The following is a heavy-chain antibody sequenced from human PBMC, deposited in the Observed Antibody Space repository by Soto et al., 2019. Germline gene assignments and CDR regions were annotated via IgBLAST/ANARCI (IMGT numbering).Heavy chain of an antibody. V-gene: IGHV3-30-3*01. D-gene: IGHD3-22*01. CDR3: ASWYYYDRDNGV. J-gene: IGHJ4*02. Sequence: QVQLVESGGGVVQPGRSLRLSCAASGFTFSSYAMHWVRQAPGKGLEWVAVISYDGSNKYYADSVKGRFTISRDNYKNTLYLQMNSLRAEDTAVYYCASWYYYDRDNGVWGQGTLVTVSS. CDR1: GFTFSSYA. CDR2: ISYDGSNK.